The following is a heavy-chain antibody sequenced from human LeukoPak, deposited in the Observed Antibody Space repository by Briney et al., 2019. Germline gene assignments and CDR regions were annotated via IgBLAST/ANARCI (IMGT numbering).Heavy chain of an antibody. V-gene: IGHV1-18*01. D-gene: IGHD3-9*01. J-gene: IGHJ4*02. Sequence: ASVTVSCKASGYTFTSYGISWVRQAPGQGLEWMGWISAYNGNTNYAQKLQGRVTMTTDTSTSTAYMELRSLRSDDTAVYYCARDRYFDWSKYYFDYWGQGTLVTVSS. CDR3: ARDRYFDWSKYYFDY. CDR1: GYTFTSYG. CDR2: ISAYNGNT.